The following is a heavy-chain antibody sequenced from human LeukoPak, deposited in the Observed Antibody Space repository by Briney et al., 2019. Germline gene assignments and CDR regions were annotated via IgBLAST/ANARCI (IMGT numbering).Heavy chain of an antibody. V-gene: IGHV3-33*06. D-gene: IGHD6-13*01. Sequence: GRSLRLACAASGFTFNNYGMHWVRQAPGTGLEWVAVIWYDGSNKYYADSVKGRFTISRDNSKNTLYVQMNSLRAEDTAIYYCAKGQLVDYGMDVWGQGTTVTVSS. CDR3: AKGQLVDYGMDV. J-gene: IGHJ6*02. CDR2: IWYDGSNK. CDR1: GFTFNNYG.